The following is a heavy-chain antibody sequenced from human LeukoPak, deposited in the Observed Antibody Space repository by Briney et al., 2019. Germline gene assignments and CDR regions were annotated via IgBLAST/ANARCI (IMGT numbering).Heavy chain of an antibody. CDR1: GFTFSSYS. V-gene: IGHV3-21*04. J-gene: IGHJ4*02. CDR3: ARDPSQYGSGSYLDY. D-gene: IGHD3-10*01. Sequence: GGSLRLSCAASGFTFSSYSMNWVRQAPGKGLEWVSSISSSSSYIYYADSVKGRFTISRDNAKNSLYLQMNSLRAEDTAVYYCARDPSQYGSGSYLDYWGQGTLVTVSS. CDR2: ISSSSSYI.